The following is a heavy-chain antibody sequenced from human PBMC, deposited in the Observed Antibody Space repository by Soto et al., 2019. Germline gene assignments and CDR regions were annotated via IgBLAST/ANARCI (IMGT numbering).Heavy chain of an antibody. Sequence: SETLSLACTVSGGSINTGDCYWSWIRQQPGRGLVWLGYIYYSGTTNYNPSLASRLTVSLDTSKNQFSLKVFSVTDADTAVYYCARQTVRGKDSAAIDLWGQRTMVT. D-gene: IGHD2-21*01. CDR2: IYYSGTT. V-gene: IGHV4-31*03. CDR3: ARQTVRGKDSAAIDL. J-gene: IGHJ3*01. CDR1: GGSINTGDCY.